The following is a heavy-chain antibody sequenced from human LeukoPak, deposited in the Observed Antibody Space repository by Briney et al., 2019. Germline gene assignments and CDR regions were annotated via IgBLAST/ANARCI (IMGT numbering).Heavy chain of an antibody. D-gene: IGHD6-19*01. CDR1: GGPISSYK. Sequence: SETLSLTCTVSGGPISSYKWTWIRQPPGKGLEWIGYIDYSGGTNYNPSLKSRVSISLDTSKNQFSLRLSSVTAADTAVYYCARGYFWAIAVAGYYFDYWGQGTLVTVSS. CDR2: IDYSGGT. CDR3: ARGYFWAIAVAGYYFDY. J-gene: IGHJ4*02. V-gene: IGHV4-59*01.